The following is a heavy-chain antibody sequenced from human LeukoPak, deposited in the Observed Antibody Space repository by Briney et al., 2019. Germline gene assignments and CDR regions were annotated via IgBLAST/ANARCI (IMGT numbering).Heavy chain of an antibody. J-gene: IGHJ4*02. D-gene: IGHD3-10*01. CDR1: GGSISSGGYY. Sequence: SQTLSLTCTVPGGSISSGGYYWSWIRQPPGKGLEWIGYIYYSGSTNYNPSLKSRVTISVDTSKNQFSLKLSSVTAADTAVYYCSRHAKTYYGSGSYSTNFDYWGQGTLVTVSS. CDR3: SRHAKTYYGSGSYSTNFDY. CDR2: IYYSGST. V-gene: IGHV4-61*08.